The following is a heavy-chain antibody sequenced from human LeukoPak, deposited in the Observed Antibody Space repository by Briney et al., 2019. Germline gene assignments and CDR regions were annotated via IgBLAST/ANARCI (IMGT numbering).Heavy chain of an antibody. CDR3: ATNPPDIVATTYYYYMDV. J-gene: IGHJ6*03. CDR1: GGSFSGYY. Sequence: SETLSLTCAVSGGSFSGYYWSWIRQPPGKGLEWIGEINHSGSTNYNPSLKSRVTISVDTSKNQFSLKLSSVTAADTAVYYCATNPPDIVATTYYYYMDVWGKGTTVTVSS. CDR2: INHSGST. V-gene: IGHV4-34*01. D-gene: IGHD5-12*01.